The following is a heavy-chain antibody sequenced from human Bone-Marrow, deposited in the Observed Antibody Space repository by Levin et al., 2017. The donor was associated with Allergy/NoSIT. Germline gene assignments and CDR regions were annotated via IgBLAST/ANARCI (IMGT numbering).Heavy chain of an antibody. CDR3: AREGRYYYDSSGYYR. CDR1: GFTFSSYS. J-gene: IGHJ5*02. CDR2: ISSSSSYI. D-gene: IGHD3-22*01. V-gene: IGHV3-21*01. Sequence: GGSLRLSCAASGFTFSSYSMNWVRQAPGKGLEWVSSISSSSSYIYYADSVKGRFTISRDNAKNSLYLQMNSLRAEDTAVYYCAREGRYYYDSSGYYRWGQGTLVTVSS.